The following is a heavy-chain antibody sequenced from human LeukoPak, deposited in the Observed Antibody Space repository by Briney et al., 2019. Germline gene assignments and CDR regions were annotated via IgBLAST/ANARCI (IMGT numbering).Heavy chain of an antibody. CDR1: GGSISSSSYY. CDR3: YYGSGSYYPFDY. V-gene: IGHV4-39*01. Sequence: SETLSLTCTVSGGSISSSSYYWGWVRQPPGKGLEWIGSIYYSGSTYYNPSLKSRVTISVDTSKNQFSLKLSSVTAADTAVYYCYYGSGSYYPFDYWGQGTLVTVSS. D-gene: IGHD3-10*01. J-gene: IGHJ4*02. CDR2: IYYSGST.